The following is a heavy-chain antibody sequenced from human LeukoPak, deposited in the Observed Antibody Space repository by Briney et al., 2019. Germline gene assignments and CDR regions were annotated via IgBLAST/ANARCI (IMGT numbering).Heavy chain of an antibody. CDR1: GFTFTSYA. D-gene: IGHD3-10*01. V-gene: IGHV1-3*01. Sequence: GGSLRLSCAASGFTFTSYAMHWVRQAPGQRLEWMGWINAGNGNTKYSQKFQGRVTITRDTSASTAYMELSSLRSEDTAVYYCARENGGVDYWGQGTLVTVSS. CDR3: ARENGGVDY. J-gene: IGHJ4*02. CDR2: INAGNGNT.